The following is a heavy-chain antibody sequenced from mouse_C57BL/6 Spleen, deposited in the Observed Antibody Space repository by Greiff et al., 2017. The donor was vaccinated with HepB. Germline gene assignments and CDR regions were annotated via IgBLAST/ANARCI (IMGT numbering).Heavy chain of an antibody. J-gene: IGHJ1*03. D-gene: IGHD1-1*01. Sequence: VQLQQPGAELVKPGASVKVSCKASGYTFTSYWMHWVKQRPGQGLEWIGRIHPSDSDTNYNQKFKGKATLTVDKSSSTAYMQLSSLTSEDSAVDYCAIDGYYGSTYWYFDVWGTGTTVTVSS. CDR3: AIDGYYGSTYWYFDV. CDR2: IHPSDSDT. CDR1: GYTFTSYW. V-gene: IGHV1-74*01.